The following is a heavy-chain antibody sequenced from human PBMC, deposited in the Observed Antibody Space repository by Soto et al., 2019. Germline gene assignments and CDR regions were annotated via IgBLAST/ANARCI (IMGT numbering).Heavy chain of an antibody. CDR1: GFTFSSYA. Sequence: LRLSCAASGFTFSSYAMHWVRQAPGKGLEWVAVISYDGSNKYYADSVKGRFTISRDNSKNTLYLQMDSLRAEDTAVYYCARDSRAGDVDYWGQGTLVTVSS. D-gene: IGHD2-8*02. CDR3: ARDSRAGDVDY. V-gene: IGHV3-30-3*01. CDR2: ISYDGSNK. J-gene: IGHJ4*02.